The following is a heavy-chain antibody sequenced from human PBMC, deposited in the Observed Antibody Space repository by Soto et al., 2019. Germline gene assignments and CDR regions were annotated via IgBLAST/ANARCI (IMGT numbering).Heavy chain of an antibody. J-gene: IGHJ4*02. CDR2: IIPILGIA. D-gene: IGHD3-9*01. Sequence: GASVKVSCKASGGTFSSYTISWVRQAPGQGLEWMGRIIPILGIANYAQKFQGRVTITADKSTSTAYMELSSLRSEDTAVYYCARSEGFTAYYDIFSPLYWGQGTLVTVSS. CDR1: GGTFSSYT. V-gene: IGHV1-69*02. CDR3: ARSEGFTAYYDIFSPLY.